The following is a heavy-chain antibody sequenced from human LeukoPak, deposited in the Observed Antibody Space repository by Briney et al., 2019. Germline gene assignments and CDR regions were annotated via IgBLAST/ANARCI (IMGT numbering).Heavy chain of an antibody. CDR1: GFTFSSYA. Sequence: PGGSLRLSCAASGFTFSSYAMHWVRQAPGKGLEWVAVISYDGSNKYYADSVKGRFTISRDNSRNTLYLQMNSLRAEDTAVYYCARDPLAYCGGDCYPQSFDYWGQGTLVTVSS. D-gene: IGHD2-21*02. CDR2: ISYDGSNK. CDR3: ARDPLAYCGGDCYPQSFDY. J-gene: IGHJ4*02. V-gene: IGHV3-30-3*01.